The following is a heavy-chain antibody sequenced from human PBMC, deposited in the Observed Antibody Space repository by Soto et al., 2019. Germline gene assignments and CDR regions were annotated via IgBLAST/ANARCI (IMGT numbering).Heavy chain of an antibody. CDR3: AKVVSPLDYDFWSGYYDGGVSPYYYYGMDV. CDR1: GFTFSRYA. J-gene: IGHJ6*02. V-gene: IGHV3-23*01. CDR2: ISGSGGST. D-gene: IGHD3-3*01. Sequence: GGSLRLSCAASGFTFSRYAMSWVRQAPGKGLEWVSAISGSGGSTYYADSVKGRFTISRDNSKNTLYLLMNSLRAEDTAVYYCAKVVSPLDYDFWSGYYDGGVSPYYYYGMDVWGQGTTVTVSS.